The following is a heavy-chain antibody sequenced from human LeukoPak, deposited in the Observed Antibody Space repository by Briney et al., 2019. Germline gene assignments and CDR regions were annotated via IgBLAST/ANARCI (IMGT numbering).Heavy chain of an antibody. Sequence: GGSLRLSCAASGFTFSSYAMNWVRQAPGKGLEWVSYISSTGSTIYYTDSVKGRFTISRDNAKNSLFPQMNSLRDEDTAVYYCARDYYDSSVDHFDYWGQGTLVTVSS. CDR3: ARDYYDSSVDHFDY. J-gene: IGHJ4*02. CDR1: GFTFSSYA. D-gene: IGHD3-22*01. CDR2: ISSTGSTI. V-gene: IGHV3-48*02.